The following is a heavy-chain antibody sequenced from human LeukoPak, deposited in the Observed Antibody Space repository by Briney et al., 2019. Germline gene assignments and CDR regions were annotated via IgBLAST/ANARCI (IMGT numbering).Heavy chain of an antibody. V-gene: IGHV3-74*01. CDR1: GFTFSSYW. Sequence: PGGSLRLSCAASGFTFSSYWMHWVRQAPGKGLVWVSRINSDGSSTTYADSVKGRFTISRDNAKNSLYLQMNSPRAEDTAVYFCVRDHHRRLYDSQARDTFDIWGQGTMVTVSS. CDR3: VRDHHRRLYDSQARDTFDI. D-gene: IGHD3-22*01. CDR2: INSDGSST. J-gene: IGHJ3*02.